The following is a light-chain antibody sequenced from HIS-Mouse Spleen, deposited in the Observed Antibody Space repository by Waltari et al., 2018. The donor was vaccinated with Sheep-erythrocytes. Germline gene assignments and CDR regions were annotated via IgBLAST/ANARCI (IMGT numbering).Light chain of an antibody. Sequence: EIVMTQSQAHLSVSPGERATLSCRASQSVSSNLAGYQQKPGQAPRRLTYGASTRATGIPARFSGSGSGTEFTRTISRLQSEDFAVYYCQQYNNWPRTFGQGTKVEIK. CDR3: QQYNNWPRT. CDR1: QSVSSN. CDR2: GAS. J-gene: IGKJ1*01. V-gene: IGKV3-15*01.